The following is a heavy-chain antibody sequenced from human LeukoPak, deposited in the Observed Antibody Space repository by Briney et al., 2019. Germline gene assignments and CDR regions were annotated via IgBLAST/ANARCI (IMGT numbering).Heavy chain of an antibody. D-gene: IGHD3-22*01. CDR3: TRSPGDGSGYVDY. CDR2: IYPGDSDT. V-gene: IGHV5-51*01. CDR1: GSRFTSYW. J-gene: IGHJ4*02. Sequence: GPSLKISFKGSGSRFTSYWIGWVRQLPGKGLEWMGIIYPGDSDTRYSPSFQGQVTISADKSISTSYLQWSSLKASDTAMYFSTRSPGDGSGYVDYWGRGTLVTVSS.